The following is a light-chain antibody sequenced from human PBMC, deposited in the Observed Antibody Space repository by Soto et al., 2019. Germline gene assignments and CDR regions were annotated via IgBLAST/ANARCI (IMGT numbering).Light chain of an antibody. CDR2: AAS. CDR3: QQYYSYPQT. CDR1: QGISSY. Sequence: AIRMTQSPSSFSASTGDRVTITCRASQGISSYLAWYQQKPGKAPKLLIYAASTLQSGVPSRFSSSGSGTDFTLTISCLQTEDYATYYCQQYYSYPQTFGKGTKVEIK. J-gene: IGKJ1*01. V-gene: IGKV1-8*01.